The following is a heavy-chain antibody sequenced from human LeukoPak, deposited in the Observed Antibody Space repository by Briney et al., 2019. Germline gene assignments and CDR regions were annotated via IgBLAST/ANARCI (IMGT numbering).Heavy chain of an antibody. CDR3: ARDSAMGMSRMDRGGIWNWFDP. CDR2: ISSSSYI. CDR1: GFTFSSYS. J-gene: IGHJ5*02. Sequence: GGSLRLSCAASGFTFSSYSMNWVRQAPGKGLEWVSSISSSSYIYYADSVKGRFTISRDNAKNSLYLQMNSLRAEDTAVYYCARDSAMGMSRMDRGGIWNWFDPWGQGTLVTVSS. V-gene: IGHV3-21*01. D-gene: IGHD3-10*01.